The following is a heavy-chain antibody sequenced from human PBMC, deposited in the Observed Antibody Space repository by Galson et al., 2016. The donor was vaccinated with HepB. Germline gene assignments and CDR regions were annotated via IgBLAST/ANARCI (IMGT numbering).Heavy chain of an antibody. D-gene: IGHD2/OR15-2a*01. CDR3: ASLGENSSYSYYGMDV. J-gene: IGHJ6*02. CDR2: INPSGGST. V-gene: IGHV1-46*01. Sequence: SVKVSCKASGYTFTKYYMHWVRQAPGQGLEWMGIINPSGGSTNYAQKFQGRVTMTRDPSTSTAYMELSSLRSEDTAVYYCASLGENSSYSYYGMDVWGQGTTVTVSS. CDR1: GYTFTKYY.